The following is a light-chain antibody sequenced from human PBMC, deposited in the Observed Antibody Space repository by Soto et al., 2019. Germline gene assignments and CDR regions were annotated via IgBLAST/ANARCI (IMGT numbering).Light chain of an antibody. CDR2: AVT. Sequence: QSVLTQPASVSGSPGQSITISCTGTSSDVGGYNYVSWYQQHPGKAPKLMIYAVTDRPSGVSSRFSGSKSGNAASLTVSGLQAEDEADYYCSSHAGSIHFYVFGTGTKVTVL. CDR3: SSHAGSIHFYV. J-gene: IGLJ1*01. CDR1: SSDVGGYNY. V-gene: IGLV2-14*01.